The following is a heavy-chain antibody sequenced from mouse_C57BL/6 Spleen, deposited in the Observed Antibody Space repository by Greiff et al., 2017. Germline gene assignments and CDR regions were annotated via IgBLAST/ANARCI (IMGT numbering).Heavy chain of an antibody. V-gene: IGHV1-81*01. D-gene: IGHD3-2*02. CDR3: ARGHSSGYAMDY. CDR1: GYTFTSYG. Sequence: QVQLQQSGAELARPGASVKLSCKASGYTFTSYGISWVKQRTGQGLEWIGEIYPRSGNTYYNEKFKGKATLTADKSSSTAYMELRSLTSEDSAVYFCARGHSSGYAMDYWGQGTSVTVSS. CDR2: IYPRSGNT. J-gene: IGHJ4*01.